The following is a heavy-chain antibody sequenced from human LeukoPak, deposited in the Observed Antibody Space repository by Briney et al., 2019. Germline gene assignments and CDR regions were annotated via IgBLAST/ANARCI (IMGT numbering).Heavy chain of an antibody. CDR3: ARDGRSSWIQNYYYMDV. CDR2: ISSSSSYI. CDR1: GFSVSINY. V-gene: IGHV3-21*01. Sequence: PGGSLRLSCAVSGFSVSINYMSWVRQAPGKGLEWVSSISSSSSYIYYADSVKGRFTISRDNAKNSLYLQMNSLRAEDTAVYYCARDGRSSWIQNYYYMDVWGKGTTVTVSS. J-gene: IGHJ6*03. D-gene: IGHD5-18*01.